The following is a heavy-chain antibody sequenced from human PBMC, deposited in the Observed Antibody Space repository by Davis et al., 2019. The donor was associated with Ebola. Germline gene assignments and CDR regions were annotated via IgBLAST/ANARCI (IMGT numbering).Heavy chain of an antibody. CDR3: ARDQAAIPVVANHFDD. D-gene: IGHD2-2*02. CDR1: GFAFSVHY. V-gene: IGHV3-48*01. CDR2: ISSSSSTI. Sequence: GESLKISCAASGFAFSVHYMDWVRQAPGKGLEWVSFISSSSSTIYYADSVKGRFTISRDNSKKTLYLQMNSLRAEDTGVYYCARDQAAIPVVANHFDDWGQGTLVTVSS. J-gene: IGHJ4*02.